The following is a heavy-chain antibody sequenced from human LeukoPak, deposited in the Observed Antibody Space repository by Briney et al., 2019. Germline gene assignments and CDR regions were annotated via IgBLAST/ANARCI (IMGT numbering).Heavy chain of an antibody. V-gene: IGHV3-23*01. CDR2: ISGSGGST. Sequence: GGTLRLFYAVSGLTFSIYAMSGVRGARGKGLEKVSAISGSGGSTYYADSVEGRFTISRDNSKNTLYLQMNSLRADDTAVYYCAKSGGSWINYFDYWGQGTLVT. CDR3: AKSGGSWINYFDY. CDR1: GLTFSIYA. D-gene: IGHD3-16*01. J-gene: IGHJ4*02.